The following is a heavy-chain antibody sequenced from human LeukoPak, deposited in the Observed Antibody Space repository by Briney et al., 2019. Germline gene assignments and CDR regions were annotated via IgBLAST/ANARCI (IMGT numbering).Heavy chain of an antibody. D-gene: IGHD2-2*01. Sequence: PSETLSLTCTVSGGSISSYYWSWIRQPAGKGLEWIGRIYTSGSTNYNPSLKSRVTMSVDTSKNQFSLKLSSVTAADTAVYYCARGVLVVVPAAGAFDIWGQGTMVTVSS. CDR2: IYTSGST. V-gene: IGHV4-4*07. CDR3: ARGVLVVVPAAGAFDI. J-gene: IGHJ3*02. CDR1: GGSISSYY.